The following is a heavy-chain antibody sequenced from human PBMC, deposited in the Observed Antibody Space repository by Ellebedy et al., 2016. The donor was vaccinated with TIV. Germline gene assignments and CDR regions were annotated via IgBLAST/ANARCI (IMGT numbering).Heavy chain of an antibody. D-gene: IGHD1-26*01. CDR2: FDPEDGET. CDR3: ATDVMYSGSYDQH. J-gene: IGHJ1*01. V-gene: IGHV1-24*01. CDR1: GYTLTELS. Sequence: ASVKVSXXVSGYTLTELSMHWVRQAPGKGLEWMGGFDPEDGETIYAQKFQGRVTMTEDTSTDTAYMELSSLRSEDTAVYYCATDVMYSGSYDQHWGQGTLVTVSS.